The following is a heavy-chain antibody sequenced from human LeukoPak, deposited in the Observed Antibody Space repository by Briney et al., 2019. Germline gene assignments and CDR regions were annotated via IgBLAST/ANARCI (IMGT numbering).Heavy chain of an antibody. Sequence: GGSLRLSCAASGFTFSSYAMHWVRQAPGKGLEYASAISSNGGSTYYANSVKGRFTISRDNSKNTLYLQMGSLRAEDMAVYYCARSRSRDYYDSSGYPPGFDYWGQGTLVTVSS. V-gene: IGHV3-64*01. CDR1: GFTFSSYA. CDR3: ARSRSRDYYDSSGYPPGFDY. D-gene: IGHD3-22*01. CDR2: ISSNGGST. J-gene: IGHJ4*02.